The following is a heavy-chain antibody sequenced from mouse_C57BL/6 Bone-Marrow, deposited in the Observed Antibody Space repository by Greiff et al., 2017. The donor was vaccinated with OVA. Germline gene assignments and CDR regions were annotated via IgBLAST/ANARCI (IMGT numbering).Heavy chain of an antibody. J-gene: IGHJ3*01. CDR1: GFNIKDDY. CDR2: IDPENGDT. Sequence: EVKLQQSGAELVRPGASVKLSCTASGFNIKDDYMHWVKQRPEQGLEWIGWIDPENGDTEYASKFQGKATITADTASNTAYLQLSSLTSEDTAVYYGTPNCFAYWGQGTLVTVSA. CDR3: TPNCFAY. V-gene: IGHV14-4*01.